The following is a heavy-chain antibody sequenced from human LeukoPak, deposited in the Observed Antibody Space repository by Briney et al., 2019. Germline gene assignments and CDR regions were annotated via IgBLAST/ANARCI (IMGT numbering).Heavy chain of an antibody. CDR2: MNPNSGNT. Sequence: ASVKVSCKASGYTFTSYVINWVRQATGQGLEWMGWMNPNSGNTGYAQKFQGRVTMTRNTSISTAYMELSSLRSEDTAVYYCARVRAFYGSGSYYPLGYWGQGTLVTVSS. V-gene: IGHV1-8*01. CDR3: ARVRAFYGSGSYYPLGY. J-gene: IGHJ4*02. CDR1: GYTFTSYV. D-gene: IGHD3-10*01.